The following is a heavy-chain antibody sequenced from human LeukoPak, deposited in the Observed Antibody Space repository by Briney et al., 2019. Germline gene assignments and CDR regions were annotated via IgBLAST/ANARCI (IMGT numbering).Heavy chain of an antibody. V-gene: IGHV3-48*01. Sequence: GGSLRLSCAASGFTFSSDSMSWVRQAPGKGPEWVSYISSSYITYYADSVKGRFTISRDNAKNSLYLQMNSLRAEDTAVYYCARQVTTYDFWGQGTLVTVSS. J-gene: IGHJ4*02. CDR1: GFTFSSDS. CDR3: ARQVTTYDF. D-gene: IGHD4-17*01. CDR2: ISSSYIT.